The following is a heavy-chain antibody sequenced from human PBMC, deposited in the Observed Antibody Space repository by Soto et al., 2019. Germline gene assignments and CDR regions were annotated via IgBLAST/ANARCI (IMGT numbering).Heavy chain of an antibody. D-gene: IGHD4-17*01. V-gene: IGHV3-21*06. CDR3: ARDIASTGGDYFDS. J-gene: IGHJ4*02. CDR1: GFTFRNYN. Sequence: EVQLVESGGGLVKAGGSLRLFCTASGFTFRNYNMNWVRQAPGKGLECVSSISTGGAYMFYADSVKGRFTISRDNAQNSLFLQIDSPRAEDTAVYYCARDIASTGGDYFDSWGQGTLVTVSS. CDR2: ISTGGAYM.